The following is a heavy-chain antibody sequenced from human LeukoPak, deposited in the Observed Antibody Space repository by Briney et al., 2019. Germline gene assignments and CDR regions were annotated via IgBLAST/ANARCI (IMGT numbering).Heavy chain of an antibody. J-gene: IGHJ4*02. CDR2: IYHSGST. CDR3: ARDYGDPYYFDY. Sequence: SETLSLTCAVSGGSISSNNWWSWVRQPPGKGLEWIGEIYHSGSTNYNPSLKSRVIISLDKSKNQFSLKVSSVTAADTAVYYCARDYGDPYYFDYWGQGTLVTVSS. V-gene: IGHV4-4*02. D-gene: IGHD4-17*01. CDR1: GGSISSNNW.